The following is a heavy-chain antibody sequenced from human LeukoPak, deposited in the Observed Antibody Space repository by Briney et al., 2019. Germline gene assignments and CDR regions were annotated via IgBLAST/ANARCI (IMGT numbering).Heavy chain of an antibody. CDR3: AGDYYDSSGYYTGDY. CDR1: GFTFSSYA. J-gene: IGHJ4*02. CDR2: ISGSGGST. V-gene: IGHV3-23*01. D-gene: IGHD3-22*01. Sequence: GGSLRLSCAASGFTFSSYAMSWVRQAPGKGLEWVSAISGSGGSTYYADSVKGRFTISRDNSKNTLYLQMNSLRAEDTAVYYCAGDYYDSSGYYTGDYWGQGTLVTVSS.